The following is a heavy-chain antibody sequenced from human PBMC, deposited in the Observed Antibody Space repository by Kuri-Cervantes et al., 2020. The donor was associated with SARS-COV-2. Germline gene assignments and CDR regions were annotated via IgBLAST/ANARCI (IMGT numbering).Heavy chain of an antibody. CDR3: ARDRSDSSGYFDY. V-gene: IGHV3-30-3*01. D-gene: IGHD3-22*01. Sequence: GESLKISCAASGFTFSSYAMHWVRQAPGKGLEWVAVISYDGSNKYYADSVKGRFTISRDNSKNTLYLQMNSLRAEDTAVYYCARDRSDSSGYFDYWGQGTRGTVSS. CDR2: ISYDGSNK. J-gene: IGHJ4*02. CDR1: GFTFSSYA.